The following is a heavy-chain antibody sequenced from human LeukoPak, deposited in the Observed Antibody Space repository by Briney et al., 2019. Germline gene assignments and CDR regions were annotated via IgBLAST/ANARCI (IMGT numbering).Heavy chain of an antibody. Sequence: GGSLRLSCAASGFTFSSYSMNWVRQAPGKGLEWVSSISSSSSYIYYADSVKGRFTISRDNAKNSLYLQMNSLRAEDTAAYYCARDPRRYCSSTSCYSREPWFDPWGQGALVTVSS. CDR3: ARDPRRYCSSTSCYSREPWFDP. CDR2: ISSSSSYI. J-gene: IGHJ5*02. V-gene: IGHV3-21*01. D-gene: IGHD2-2*02. CDR1: GFTFSSYS.